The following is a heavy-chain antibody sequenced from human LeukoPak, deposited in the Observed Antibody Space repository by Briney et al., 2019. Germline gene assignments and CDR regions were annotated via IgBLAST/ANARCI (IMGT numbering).Heavy chain of an antibody. CDR1: GGSISSGGYS. Sequence: PSETLSLTCAVSGGSISSGGYSWSWIRQPPGKGLEWIGYIHYSGSTNYNLSLKSRVTISVDTSKNQFSLKLSSVTAADTAVYYCARTIAAAGPYFDYWGQGTLVTVSS. V-gene: IGHV4-61*08. CDR3: ARTIAAAGPYFDY. D-gene: IGHD6-13*01. CDR2: IHYSGST. J-gene: IGHJ4*02.